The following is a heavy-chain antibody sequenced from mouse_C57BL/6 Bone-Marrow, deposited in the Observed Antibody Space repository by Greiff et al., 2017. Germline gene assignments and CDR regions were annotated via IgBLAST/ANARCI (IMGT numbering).Heavy chain of an antibody. Sequence: VKLQQPGAELVKPGASVKLSCKASGYTFNSYWMQWVKQRPGQGLEWIGEIDPSDSYTNYNQKFKGKATLTVDTSSSTAYMQLSSLTSEDSAVYYCARNWDVGAYWGQGTLVTVSA. CDR3: ARNWDVGAY. J-gene: IGHJ3*01. V-gene: IGHV1-50*01. CDR2: IDPSDSYT. D-gene: IGHD4-1*01. CDR1: GYTFNSYW.